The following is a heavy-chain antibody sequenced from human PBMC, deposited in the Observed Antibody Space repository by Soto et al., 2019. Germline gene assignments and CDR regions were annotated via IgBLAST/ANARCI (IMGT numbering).Heavy chain of an antibody. CDR3: ARWGGEPNYYYYGMDV. V-gene: IGHV1-8*01. D-gene: IGHD3-10*01. Sequence: ASVKVSCKASGYTFTSYDINWVRQATGQGLEWMGWMNPNSGNTGYAQKFQGRVTMTRSTSISTAYMELSSLRSEDTAVYYCARWGGEPNYYYYGMDVWGQGTTVTVSS. CDR1: GYTFTSYD. CDR2: MNPNSGNT. J-gene: IGHJ6*02.